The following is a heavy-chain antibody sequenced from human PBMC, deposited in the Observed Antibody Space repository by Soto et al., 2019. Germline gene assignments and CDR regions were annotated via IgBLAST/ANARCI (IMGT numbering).Heavy chain of an antibody. D-gene: IGHD3-22*01. V-gene: IGHV1-69*13. CDR2: IIPIFGTA. CDR1: GGTFSSYA. CDR3: ARLDYYDSSAPGY. Sequence: GASVKVSCKASGGTFSSYAISWVRQAPGQGLEWMGGIIPIFGTANYAQKFQGRVTITADESTSTAYMELSSLRSEDTAVYYCARLDYYDSSAPGYWGLGTLVPVAS. J-gene: IGHJ4*02.